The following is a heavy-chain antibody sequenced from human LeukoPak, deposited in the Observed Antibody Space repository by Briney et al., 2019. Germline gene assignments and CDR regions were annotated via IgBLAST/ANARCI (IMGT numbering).Heavy chain of an antibody. CDR3: ARQLELYDAFDI. D-gene: IGHD1-7*01. CDR1: EYSFTTYW. J-gene: IGHJ3*02. V-gene: IGHV5-51*01. Sequence: GESLKISCKGSEYSFTTYWIGWVRQMPGKGLEWMAIIHPGDSETRYSPSFQGQVTISADKSISTAYLQWSSLKASDTAMYYCARQLELYDAFDIWGQGTMVTVSS. CDR2: IHPGDSET.